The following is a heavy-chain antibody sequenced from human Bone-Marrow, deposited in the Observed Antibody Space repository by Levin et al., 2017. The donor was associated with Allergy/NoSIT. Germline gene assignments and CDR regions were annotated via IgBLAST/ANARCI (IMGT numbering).Heavy chain of an antibody. J-gene: IGHJ3*02. D-gene: IGHD6-19*01. CDR3: ARETNIAVDAFDI. CDR2: INSDGSST. CDR1: GFTFSSYW. Sequence: GESLKISCAASGFTFSSYWMHWVRQAPGKGLVWVSRINSDGSSTSYADSVKGRFTISRDNAKNTLYLQMNSLRAEDTAVYYCARETNIAVDAFDIWGQGTMVTVSS. V-gene: IGHV3-74*01.